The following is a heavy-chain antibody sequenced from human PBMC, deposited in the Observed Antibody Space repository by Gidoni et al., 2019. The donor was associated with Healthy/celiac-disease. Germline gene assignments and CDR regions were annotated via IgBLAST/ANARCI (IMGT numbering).Heavy chain of an antibody. V-gene: IGHV3-23*01. CDR3: AKDFDYYDSSGPPDAFDI. CDR1: GFTFTSYA. J-gene: IGHJ3*02. Sequence: EVQLLESGGGLVQPGGSLRLSCAAPGFTFTSYAMSWVRQAPGKGLEWVSAISGSGGSTYYADSVKGRFTISRDNSKNTLYLQMNSLRAEDTAVYYCAKDFDYYDSSGPPDAFDIWGQGTMVTVSS. CDR2: ISGSGGST. D-gene: IGHD3-22*01.